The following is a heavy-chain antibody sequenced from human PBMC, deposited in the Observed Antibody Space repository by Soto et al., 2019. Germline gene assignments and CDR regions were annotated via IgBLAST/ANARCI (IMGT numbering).Heavy chain of an antibody. CDR1: GYTFTSYG. D-gene: IGHD2-2*01. CDR3: ARDPYCSSTSCYGWFDP. J-gene: IGHJ5*02. CDR2: ISAYNGNT. V-gene: IGHV1-18*01. Sequence: QVQLVQSGAEVKKPGASVKVSCKASGYTFTSYGISWVRQAPGQGLEWMGWISAYNGNTNYAQKLQGRVTMTTDTSTSPAYMELRSLRSDDTAVYYCARDPYCSSTSCYGWFDPWGQGTLVTVSS.